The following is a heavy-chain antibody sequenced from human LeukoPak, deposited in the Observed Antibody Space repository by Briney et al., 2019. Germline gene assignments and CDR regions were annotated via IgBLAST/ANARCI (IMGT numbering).Heavy chain of an antibody. CDR1: GFTFSSYW. V-gene: IGHV3-74*01. J-gene: IGHJ3*02. D-gene: IGHD3-22*01. CDR3: AKESGYYDSSGDAFDI. CDR2: LNTDGSRT. Sequence: GGSLGLSCAASGFTFSSYWMHWVRQAPGKGLVWVSRLNTDGSRTSYADSVKGRFTISRDNAKNMLYLQMNSLRAEDTAVYYCAKESGYYDSSGDAFDIWGQGTMVTVSS.